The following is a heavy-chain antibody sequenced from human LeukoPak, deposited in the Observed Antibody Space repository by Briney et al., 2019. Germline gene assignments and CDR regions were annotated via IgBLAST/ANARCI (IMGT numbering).Heavy chain of an antibody. V-gene: IGHV4-59*01. CDR3: AREGTAMGADY. D-gene: IGHD5-18*01. Sequence: SETLSLTCTVSGGSISSFYWSWIRQPPGKGLEWIGYIYYSGSTNYNHSLKSRVTISVDTSKNQFSLKLSSVTAADTAVYYCAREGTAMGADYWGQGTLVTVSS. CDR2: IYYSGST. CDR1: GGSISSFY. J-gene: IGHJ4*02.